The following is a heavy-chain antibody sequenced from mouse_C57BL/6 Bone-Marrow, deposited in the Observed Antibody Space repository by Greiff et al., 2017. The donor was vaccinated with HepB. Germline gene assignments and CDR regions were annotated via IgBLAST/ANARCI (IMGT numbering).Heavy chain of an antibody. J-gene: IGHJ3*01. CDR2: ISSGSSTI. V-gene: IGHV5-17*01. Sequence: EVQLVESGGGLVKPGGSLKLSCAASGFTFSDYGMHWVRQAPEKGLEWVAYISSGSSTIYYADTVKGRFTISRDNAKNTLFLQMTSLRSEDTAMYYCARTPDGYYLAWFAYWGQGTLVTVSA. CDR1: GFTFSDYG. D-gene: IGHD2-3*01. CDR3: ARTPDGYYLAWFAY.